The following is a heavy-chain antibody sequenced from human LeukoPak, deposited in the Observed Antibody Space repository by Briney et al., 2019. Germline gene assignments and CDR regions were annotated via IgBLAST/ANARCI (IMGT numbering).Heavy chain of an antibody. D-gene: IGHD3-22*01. CDR3: ARGYYYDSSGYYPYFDY. CDR2: IYSGGST. Sequence: GGSLRLSCAASGFTVSSNYMSWVRQAPGKGREWVSVIYSGGSTYYADSVKGRFTISRDNSKNTLYLQMNSLRAEDTAVYYCARGYYYDSSGYYPYFDYWGQGTLVTVSS. V-gene: IGHV3-53*01. CDR1: GFTVSSNY. J-gene: IGHJ4*02.